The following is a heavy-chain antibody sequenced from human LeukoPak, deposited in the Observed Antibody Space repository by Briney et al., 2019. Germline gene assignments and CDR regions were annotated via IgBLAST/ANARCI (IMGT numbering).Heavy chain of an antibody. D-gene: IGHD3-10*01. CDR1: GFTFSDYQ. J-gene: IGHJ4*02. CDR2: ISNGGSTI. CDR3: AKDRAYGSGSLDY. Sequence: PGGSLTLSCAASGFTFSDYQMSWIRQAPGKGLEWVSIISNGGSTIYYADSVRGRFTMSRDNAKSSLYLQMNSLRAEDTALYYCAKDRAYGSGSLDYWGQGTLVTVSS. V-gene: IGHV3-11*01.